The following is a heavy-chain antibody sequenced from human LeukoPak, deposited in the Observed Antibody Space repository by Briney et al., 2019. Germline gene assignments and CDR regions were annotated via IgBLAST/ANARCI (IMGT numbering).Heavy chain of an antibody. CDR1: GFTFSSYW. Sequence: GGSLRLSCAASGFTFSSYWMSWVRQAPGKGLEWVANIKQDGSEKYYVDSVKGRFTISRDNAENSLYLQMNSLRAEDTAVYYCAREITIFGVVTRYYFDYWGQGTLVTVSS. J-gene: IGHJ4*02. D-gene: IGHD3-3*01. V-gene: IGHV3-7*01. CDR2: IKQDGSEK. CDR3: AREITIFGVVTRYYFDY.